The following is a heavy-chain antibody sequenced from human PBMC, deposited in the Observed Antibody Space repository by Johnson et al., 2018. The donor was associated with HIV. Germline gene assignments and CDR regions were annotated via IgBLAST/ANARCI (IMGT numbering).Heavy chain of an antibody. CDR1: GFTFSNAW. CDR3: AKELPRITTSISAFDI. V-gene: IGHV3-15*01. J-gene: IGHJ3*02. D-gene: IGHD1-14*01. Sequence: VQLVESGGGLVKPGGSLRLSCAASGFTFSNAWMSWVRQAPGKGLEWVGRIKSKTDGGTTDYAAPVKGRFTISRDDSKNTLYLQMNSLKTEDTAVYYCAKELPRITTSISAFDIWGQGTMVTVSS. CDR2: IKSKTDGGTT.